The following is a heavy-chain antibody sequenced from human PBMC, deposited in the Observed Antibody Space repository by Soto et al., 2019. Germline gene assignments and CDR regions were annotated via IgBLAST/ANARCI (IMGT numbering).Heavy chain of an antibody. V-gene: IGHV1-18*01. CDR2: ISAHNGNT. J-gene: IGHJ4*02. CDR3: ARGRYGDY. Sequence: QVHLVQSGAEVKKPGASVKVSCKASGYTFTSYGITWVRQAPGQGLEWMGWISAHNGNTDYAQKLQGRVIVTRDTSTRTAHTELRSLISDDTAVYYCARGRYGDYWGQGALVTVSS. D-gene: IGHD1-1*01. CDR1: GYTFTSYG.